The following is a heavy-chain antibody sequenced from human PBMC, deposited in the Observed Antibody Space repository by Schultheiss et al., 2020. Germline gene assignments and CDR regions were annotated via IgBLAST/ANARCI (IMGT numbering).Heavy chain of an antibody. V-gene: IGHV3-7*01. J-gene: IGHJ5*02. CDR1: GFSFSGYW. CDR3: ARSLSSGWPIDL. CDR2: IQQDGGEK. D-gene: IGHD6-19*01. Sequence: GESLKISCAASGFSFSGYWMSWVRQAPGKGLGWVANIQQDGGEKHYVDSVEGRFTISRDNARESLDLQMISLRAEDTGLYYCARSLSSGWPIDLWGQGTLVTVSS.